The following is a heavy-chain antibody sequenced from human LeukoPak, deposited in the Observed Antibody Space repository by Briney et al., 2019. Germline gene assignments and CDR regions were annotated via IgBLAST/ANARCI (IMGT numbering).Heavy chain of an antibody. CDR1: GGSISSYY. V-gene: IGHV4-59*01. Sequence: PSETLSLTCTVSGGSISSYYWSWIRQPPGKGLEWIGYTYYSGSTNYNPSLKSRVTISVDTSKNQFSPKLSSVTAADTAVYYCARDRGHDYGDYNLFDYWGQGTLVTVSS. CDR3: ARDRGHDYGDYNLFDY. D-gene: IGHD4-17*01. CDR2: TYYSGST. J-gene: IGHJ4*02.